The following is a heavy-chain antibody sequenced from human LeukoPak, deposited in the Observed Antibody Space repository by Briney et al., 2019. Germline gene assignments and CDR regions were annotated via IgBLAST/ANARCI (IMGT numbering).Heavy chain of an antibody. V-gene: IGHV3-48*03. CDR2: ISDNGDTI. J-gene: IGHJ6*02. CDR3: ARWYCSSTNCHSYYYGMDV. CDR1: GFTFSSYE. D-gene: IGHD2-2*01. Sequence: GGSLRLSCAASGFTFSSYEMNWVRQAPGKGLEWVSFISDNGDTITYVDSVKGRFTISRDNAKNSLYLQMNSLRAEDTAVYYCARWYCSSTNCHSYYYGMDVWGQGTTVTVSS.